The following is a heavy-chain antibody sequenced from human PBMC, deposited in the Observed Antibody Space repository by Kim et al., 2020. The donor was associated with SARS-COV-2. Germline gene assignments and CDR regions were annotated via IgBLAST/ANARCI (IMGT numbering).Heavy chain of an antibody. Sequence: SETLSLTCAVYGGSFSGYYWSWIRQPPGKGLEWIGEINHSGSTNYNPSLKSRVTISVDTSKNQFSLKLSSVTAADTAVYYCARKISSSWPQDDYWGQGTLVTVSS. D-gene: IGHD6-13*01. J-gene: IGHJ4*02. CDR3: ARKISSSWPQDDY. V-gene: IGHV4-34*01. CDR2: INHSGST. CDR1: GGSFSGYY.